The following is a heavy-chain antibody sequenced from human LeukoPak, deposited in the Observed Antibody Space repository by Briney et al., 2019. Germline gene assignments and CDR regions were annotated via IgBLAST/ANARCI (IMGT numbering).Heavy chain of an antibody. CDR1: GFTFSSYA. CDR2: ISGSGGST. D-gene: IGHD3-10*01. CDR3: AKDLWFGESYGMDV. Sequence: GGSLRLSCAASGFTFSSYATNWVRQAPGKGLEWVSAISGSGGSTYYADSVKGRFTISRDNSKNTLYLQMNSLRAEDTAVYYCAKDLWFGESYGMDVWGQGTTVTVSS. V-gene: IGHV3-23*01. J-gene: IGHJ6*02.